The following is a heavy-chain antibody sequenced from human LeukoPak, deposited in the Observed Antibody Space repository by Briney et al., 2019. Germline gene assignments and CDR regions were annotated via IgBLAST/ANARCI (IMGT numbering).Heavy chain of an antibody. D-gene: IGHD6-19*01. CDR3: ARDFRGVWPGIAVARWGYYFDY. CDR1: GFTFSDYY. V-gene: IGHV3-11*06. Sequence: GGSLRLSCAASGFTFSDYYMSWIRQAPGKGLEWVSYISSRSSYTNYADSVKGRFTISRDNAKNSLYLQMNSLRAEDTAVYYCARDFRGVWPGIAVARWGYYFDYWGQGTLVTVSS. CDR2: ISSRSSYT. J-gene: IGHJ4*02.